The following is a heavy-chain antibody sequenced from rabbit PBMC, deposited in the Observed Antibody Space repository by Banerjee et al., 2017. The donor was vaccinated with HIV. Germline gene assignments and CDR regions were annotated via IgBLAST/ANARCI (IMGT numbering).Heavy chain of an antibody. V-gene: IGHV1S45*01. CDR1: GFPLSYNYM. CDR3: ARVVYWDL. CDR2: IDVGSSGST. Sequence: EFGGGLFQPGGFLALTRKAFGFPLSYNYMVCWVRQAPGKGLEWIGCIDVGSSGSTYYASWAKGRFTISKTSSTAVTLQMTSLTGADTATYFCARVVYWDLWGPGTLV. J-gene: IGHJ4*01. D-gene: IGHD4-2*01.